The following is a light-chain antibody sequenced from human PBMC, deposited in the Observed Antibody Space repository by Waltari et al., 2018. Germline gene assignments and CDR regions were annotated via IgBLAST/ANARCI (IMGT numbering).Light chain of an antibody. J-gene: IGKJ1*01. Sequence: SARQSVGWSLAWDQQYPGQAPRLLIYGAASRSTGIPDRLSGGGSGTDFSRSMSRLEPEDFAVDYCQHYVRLPVTFGQGTKVEIK. CDR2: GAA. CDR1: QSVGWS. CDR3: QHYVRLPVT. V-gene: IGKV3-20*01.